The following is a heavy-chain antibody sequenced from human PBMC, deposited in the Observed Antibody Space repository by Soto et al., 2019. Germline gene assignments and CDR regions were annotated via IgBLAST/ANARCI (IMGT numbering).Heavy chain of an antibody. J-gene: IGHJ4*02. CDR3: ARGIDGYNYLDY. CDR1: GGTFSSYA. D-gene: IGHD5-12*01. CDR2: IIPIFGTA. Sequence: ASVKVSCKASGGTFSSYAISWVRQAPGQGLEWMGGIIPIFGTANYAQKFQGRVTITADESTSTAYMELSSLRSEDTAVYYCARGIDGYNYLDYWGQGTLVTVSS. V-gene: IGHV1-69*13.